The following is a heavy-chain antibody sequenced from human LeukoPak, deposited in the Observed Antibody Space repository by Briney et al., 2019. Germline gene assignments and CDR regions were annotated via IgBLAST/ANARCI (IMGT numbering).Heavy chain of an antibody. D-gene: IGHD3-16*02. CDR1: GGSLSGYY. Sequence: SETLSLTCAVYGGSLSGYYWSWIRQPPGKGLEWIGEINHSGSTNYNPSLKSRVTISVDTSKNQFSLKLSSVTAADTAVYYCARATRYDYVWGSYRFPYNWFDPWGQGTLVTVSS. J-gene: IGHJ5*02. CDR2: INHSGST. V-gene: IGHV4-34*01. CDR3: ARATRYDYVWGSYRFPYNWFDP.